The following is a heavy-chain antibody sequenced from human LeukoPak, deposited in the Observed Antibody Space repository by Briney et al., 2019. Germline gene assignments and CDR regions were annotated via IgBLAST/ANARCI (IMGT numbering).Heavy chain of an antibody. D-gene: IGHD3-10*01. CDR3: ARVSGSGSYSHYYYYMDV. Sequence: SETLSLTCTVSGGSIGSSAYSWGWIRQPPGKGLEWIGSISYTGTTYYNPSLKSRVTISLDTSKNQFSLKLSSVTAADTAVYYCARVSGSGSYSHYYYYMDVWGKGTTVTIPS. CDR1: GGSIGSSAYS. J-gene: IGHJ6*03. V-gene: IGHV4-39*07. CDR2: ISYTGTT.